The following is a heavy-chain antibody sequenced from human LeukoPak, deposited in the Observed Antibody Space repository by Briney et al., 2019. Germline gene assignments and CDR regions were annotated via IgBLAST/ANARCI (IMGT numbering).Heavy chain of an antibody. Sequence: SETLSLTCTVSGVSISCSTYYWGWIRQPPGKGLEWIGSYTGSTDYNPSLKSRVAISVDASKSQISLRLSSVTAADTAVYYCARHGPTRKQWLVGYYFDYWGQGTLVTVSS. CDR3: ARHGPTRKQWLVGYYFDY. CDR1: GVSISCSTYY. D-gene: IGHD6-19*01. J-gene: IGHJ4*02. CDR2: YTGST. V-gene: IGHV4-39*01.